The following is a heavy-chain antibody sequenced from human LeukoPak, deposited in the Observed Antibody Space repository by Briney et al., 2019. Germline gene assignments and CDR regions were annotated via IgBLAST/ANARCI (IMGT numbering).Heavy chain of an antibody. J-gene: IGHJ3*02. CDR2: FKSKTDGGTT. D-gene: IGHD4-17*01. V-gene: IGHV3-15*01. CDR1: GFTFSNAW. CDR3: TTEDYGDSFDM. Sequence: PGGSLRPSCAGSGFTFSNAWMGWVRQAPGKGLEWVARFKSKTDGGTTDYAAPVKGRFTISRDDLKNMVYLQMNSLKTEDTAIYYCTTEDYGDSFDMWGQGTMVTVSS.